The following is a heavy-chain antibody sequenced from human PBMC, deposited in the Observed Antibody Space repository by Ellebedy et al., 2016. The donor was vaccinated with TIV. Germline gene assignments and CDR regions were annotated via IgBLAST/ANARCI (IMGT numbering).Heavy chain of an antibody. D-gene: IGHD3-9*01. V-gene: IGHV3-74*01. CDR1: GFAFSSNW. CDR3: ARWDFDSFNAFDI. Sequence: GESLKISCGASGFAFSSNWMYWVRQDPGQGLVWVSRINGDGSTTGYADSVKGRFTISRDNAKNTLYLQMNSLRAEETAVYYCARWDFDSFNAFDIWGQGTTVTVSS. J-gene: IGHJ3*02. CDR2: INGDGSTT.